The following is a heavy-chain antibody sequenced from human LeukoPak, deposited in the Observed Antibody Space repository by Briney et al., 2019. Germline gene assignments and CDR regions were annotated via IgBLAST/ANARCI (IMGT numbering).Heavy chain of an antibody. CDR3: VADPINFHF. CDR1: GVSISGTTYC. Sequence: SETLSLTCTVSGVSISGTTYCWAWIRQPPGKGLEWIGSIYSSGHTIYNASLKSRITISVDRSENQFSLNLRSVTAADTAVYYCVADPINFHFWGQGNLVTVSS. V-gene: IGHV4-39*07. CDR2: IYSSGHT. J-gene: IGHJ4*02.